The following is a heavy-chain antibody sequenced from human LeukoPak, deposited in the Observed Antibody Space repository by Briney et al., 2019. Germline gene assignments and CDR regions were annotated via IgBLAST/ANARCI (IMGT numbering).Heavy chain of an antibody. V-gene: IGHV4-59*01. CDR1: GDSISGYY. D-gene: IGHD2-15*01. Sequence: SETLSLACTVSGDSISGYYWSWIRQPPGKGLEWIGYIYYSGNTNYNPSLRSRVTISVDTSKNQFSLRLSSVTAADTAVYYCARNGRYCSGGTCRHYNWFDPWGQGTLVTVSS. CDR3: ARNGRYCSGGTCRHYNWFDP. CDR2: IYYSGNT. J-gene: IGHJ5*02.